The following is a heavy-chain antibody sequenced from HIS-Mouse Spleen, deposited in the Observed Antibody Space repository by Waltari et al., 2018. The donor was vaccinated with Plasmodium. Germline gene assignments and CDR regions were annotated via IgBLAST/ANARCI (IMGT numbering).Heavy chain of an antibody. Sequence: EVQLVESGGGLVTPGGSRRLSCAASGITFSSYSINWVRQAPGKGLEWVSSISSSSSYKYYADSVKGRFTISRDNAKNSLYLQMNSLRAEDTAVYYCARDHNWNYDYWGQGTLVTVSS. D-gene: IGHD1-7*01. CDR1: GITFSSYS. CDR3: ARDHNWNYDY. V-gene: IGHV3-21*01. J-gene: IGHJ4*02. CDR2: ISSSSSYK.